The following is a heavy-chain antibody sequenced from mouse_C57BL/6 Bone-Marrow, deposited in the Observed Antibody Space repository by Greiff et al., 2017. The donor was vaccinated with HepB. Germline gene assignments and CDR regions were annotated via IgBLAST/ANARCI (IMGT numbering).Heavy chain of an antibody. CDR1: GYTFTDYY. Sequence: VQLQQSGAELVRPGASVKLSCKASGYTFTDYYINWVKQRPGQGLEWIARIYPGSGNTYYNEKFKGKATLTAEKSSSTAYMQLSSLTSEDSAVYFCARSVFSYSHYVDYGGQGTTLTVSS. CDR3: ARSVFSYSHYVDY. CDR2: IYPGSGNT. J-gene: IGHJ2*01. V-gene: IGHV1-76*01.